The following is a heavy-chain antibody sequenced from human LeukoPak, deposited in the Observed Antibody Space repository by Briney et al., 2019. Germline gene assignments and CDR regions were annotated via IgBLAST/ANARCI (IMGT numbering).Heavy chain of an antibody. CDR1: GGSFSGYY. J-gene: IGHJ4*02. Sequence: SETLSLTCAVYGGSFSGYYWSWIRQPPGKGLEWIGEINHSGSTNYSPSLKSLVTISVDTSKNQFSLKLSSVTAADTAVYYCARLRRVTTAVFDYWAREPWSPSPQ. D-gene: IGHD4-11*01. V-gene: IGHV4-34*01. CDR3: ARLRRVTTAVFDY. CDR2: INHSGST.